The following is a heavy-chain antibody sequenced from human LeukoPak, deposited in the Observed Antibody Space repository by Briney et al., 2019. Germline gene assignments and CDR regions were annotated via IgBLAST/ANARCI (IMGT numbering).Heavy chain of an antibody. Sequence: GASVKVSCKASGYTFTSYGISWVRQAPGRGLEWMGWISAYNGNTNYAQKLQGRVTMTTDTSTSTAYMELRSLRSDDTAVYYCARDRRPTYYYDSSGCDPFDYWGQGTLVTVSS. CDR2: ISAYNGNT. D-gene: IGHD3-22*01. J-gene: IGHJ4*02. V-gene: IGHV1-18*01. CDR3: ARDRRPTYYYDSSGCDPFDY. CDR1: GYTFTSYG.